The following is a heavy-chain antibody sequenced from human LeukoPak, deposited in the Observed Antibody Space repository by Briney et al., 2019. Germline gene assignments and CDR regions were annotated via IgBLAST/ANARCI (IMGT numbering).Heavy chain of an antibody. Sequence: GGSLRLSCAASGFTFSSYAMSWVRQAPGKGLEWVSSISGSGGSTHYTDSLKGRFTISRDTSKNTLSLQMNSLRAEDTAIYYCAKEGGLWLVHPYFDSWGQGTLVTVSS. CDR2: ISGSGGST. D-gene: IGHD6-19*01. CDR3: AKEGGLWLVHPYFDS. CDR1: GFTFSSYA. J-gene: IGHJ4*02. V-gene: IGHV3-23*01.